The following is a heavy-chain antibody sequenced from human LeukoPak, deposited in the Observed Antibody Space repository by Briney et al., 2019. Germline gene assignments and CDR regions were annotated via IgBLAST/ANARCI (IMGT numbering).Heavy chain of an antibody. CDR3: AREGDIVVVPAPYMDV. CDR2: INPNSGGT. D-gene: IGHD2-2*01. V-gene: IGHV1-2*02. J-gene: IGHJ6*03. Sequence: GASVKVSCKASGYTFTGYYMHWVRQAPGQGLEWMGWINPNSGGTNYAQKFQGRVTMTRDTSISTAYMELSRLRSDDTAVYYCAREGDIVVVPAPYMDVWGKGTTVTVSS. CDR1: GYTFTGYY.